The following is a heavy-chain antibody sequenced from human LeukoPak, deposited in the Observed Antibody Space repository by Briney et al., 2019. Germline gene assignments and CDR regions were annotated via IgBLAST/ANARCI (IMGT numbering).Heavy chain of an antibody. J-gene: IGHJ4*02. CDR3: ARGNSSGFR. CDR2: IYYSVSS. CDR1: GDSISRGGYY. Sequence: SQTLSLTCTVSGDSISRGGYYWSWNRQHPGKGLEWIGYIYYSVSSYYNPSFMSRLTISVDTSKNQFSLKLSSVTAADTAVYYCARGNSSGFRWGQGTLVTVSS. D-gene: IGHD3-22*01. V-gene: IGHV4-31*03.